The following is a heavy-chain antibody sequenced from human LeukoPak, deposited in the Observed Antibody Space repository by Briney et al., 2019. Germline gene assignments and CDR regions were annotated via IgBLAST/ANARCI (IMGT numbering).Heavy chain of an antibody. V-gene: IGHV1-69*04. Sequence: SVKVSCKASGGTFSSYAISWVRQAPGQGLEWMGRIIPILGIANYAQKFQGRVTITADKSTSTAYMELSSLRSEDTAVYYCARAHQDTAMVDYWGQGTLVTVSS. CDR2: IIPILGIA. J-gene: IGHJ4*02. D-gene: IGHD5-18*01. CDR3: ARAHQDTAMVDY. CDR1: GGTFSSYA.